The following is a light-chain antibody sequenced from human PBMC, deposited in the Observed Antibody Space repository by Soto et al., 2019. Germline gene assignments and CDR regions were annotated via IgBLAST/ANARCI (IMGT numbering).Light chain of an antibody. Sequence: DIQMTQSPSSLSASVGDRVTITCRASQGISNSLGWYQQKPGKAPKLLIYTASSLESGVPSRFSGSGSGTEFTLTISSLQPDDFATYHCQHYNSYSWTFGQGTKVDIK. CDR1: QGISNS. CDR3: QHYNSYSWT. J-gene: IGKJ1*01. CDR2: TAS. V-gene: IGKV1-16*01.